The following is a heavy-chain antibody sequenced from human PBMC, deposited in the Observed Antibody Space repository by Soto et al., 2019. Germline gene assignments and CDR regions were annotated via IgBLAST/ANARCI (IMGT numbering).Heavy chain of an antibody. Sequence: SETLSLTCTVSGGSISSSSYYWGWIRQPPGKGLEWIGSIYYSGSTYYNPSLKSRVTISVDTSKNQFSLKLSSVTAADTAVYYCARAPNYYDSSGYYYYFDYRAQGTSVTGSS. V-gene: IGHV4-39*07. CDR2: IYYSGST. J-gene: IGHJ4*02. D-gene: IGHD3-22*01. CDR3: ARAPNYYDSSGYYYYFDY. CDR1: GGSISSSSYY.